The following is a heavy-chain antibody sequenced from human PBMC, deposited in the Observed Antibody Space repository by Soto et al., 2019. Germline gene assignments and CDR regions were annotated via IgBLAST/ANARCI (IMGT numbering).Heavy chain of an antibody. CDR2: IKQDGSEK. V-gene: IGHV3-7*01. CDR3: ARGRGIDV. J-gene: IGHJ6*02. CDR1: GFTFGSYW. Sequence: GGSLRLSCAVSGFTFGSYWMTWVRQAPGKGLEWVANIKQDGSEKYYVGSVKGRFTISRDNAKNSLYLQMNSLRVEDTAVYYCARGRGIDVWGQGTTVTVSS.